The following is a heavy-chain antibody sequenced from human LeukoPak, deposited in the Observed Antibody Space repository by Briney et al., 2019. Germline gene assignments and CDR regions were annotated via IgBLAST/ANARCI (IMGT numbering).Heavy chain of an antibody. D-gene: IGHD3-10*01. CDR3: AKTRTMVRGVISPFDC. CDR1: GFTFSSYA. V-gene: IGHV3-23*01. Sequence: PGGSLRLSCAASGFTFSSYAMSWVRQAPGKGLEWVSAISSSDGSTYHADSVKGRFTISRDNPKNTLYLQMNSLRAEDTAVYYCAKTRTMVRGVISPFDCWGQGTLVTVSS. J-gene: IGHJ4*02. CDR2: ISSSDGST.